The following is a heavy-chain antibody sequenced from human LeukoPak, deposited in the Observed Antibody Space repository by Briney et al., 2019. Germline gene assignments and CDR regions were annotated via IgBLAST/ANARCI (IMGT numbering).Heavy chain of an antibody. D-gene: IGHD3-9*01. CDR3: ARQEVLRYFDWSTGFAWFDP. CDR2: IYYSGGT. V-gene: IGHV4-39*01. CDR1: GGSISSSSYY. J-gene: IGHJ5*02. Sequence: SETLSLTCTVSGGSISSSSYYWGWIRQPPGKGLEWIGSIYYSGGTYYNPSLKSRVTISVDTSKNQFSLKLSSVTAADTAVYYCARQEVLRYFDWSTGFAWFDPWGQGTLVTVSS.